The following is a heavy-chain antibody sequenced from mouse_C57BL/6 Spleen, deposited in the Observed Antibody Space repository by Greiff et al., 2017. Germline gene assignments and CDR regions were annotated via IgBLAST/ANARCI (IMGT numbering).Heavy chain of an antibody. CDR2: ISSGSSTI. D-gene: IGHD1-1*01. V-gene: IGHV5-17*01. CDR1: GFTFSDYG. Sequence: DVKLVESGGGLVKPGGSLKLSCAASGFTFSDYGMHWVRQAPEKGLEWVAYISSGSSTIYYADTVKGRFTISRDNAKNTLFLQMTSLRSEDTAMYYCARLGSSYWYFDVWGTGTTVTVSS. CDR3: ARLGSSYWYFDV. J-gene: IGHJ1*03.